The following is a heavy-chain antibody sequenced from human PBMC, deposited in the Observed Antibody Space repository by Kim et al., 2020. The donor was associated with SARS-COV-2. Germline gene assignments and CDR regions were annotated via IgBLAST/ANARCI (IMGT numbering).Heavy chain of an antibody. CDR3: ARGARGIVGTSGDWFDP. V-gene: IGHV1-2*05. Sequence: ASVKVSCKAAGYTFTGYYIHGVRQAAGQGLEWMGRSYPNSGGTNYVQKFQDRVTMTSDTSFRTAYMELSRLRSDDTGGYYCARGARGIVGTSGDWFDPW. D-gene: IGHD1-26*01. CDR1: GYTFTGYY. CDR2: SYPNSGGT. J-gene: IGHJ5*02.